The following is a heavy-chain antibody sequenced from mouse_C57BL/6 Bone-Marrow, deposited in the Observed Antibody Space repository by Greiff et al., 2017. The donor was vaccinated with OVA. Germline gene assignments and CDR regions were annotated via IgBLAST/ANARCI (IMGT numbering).Heavy chain of an antibody. CDR1: GYTFTDYY. D-gene: IGHD1-1*01. CDR3: AIYYGSSFYAMDY. CDR2: IYPGSGNT. J-gene: IGHJ4*01. Sequence: VHLVESGAELVRPGASVKLSCKASGYTFTDYYINWVKQRPGQGLEWIARIYPGSGNTYYNEKFKGKATLTAEKSSSTAYMQLSSLTSEDSAVYFCAIYYGSSFYAMDYWGQGTSVTVSS. V-gene: IGHV1-76*01.